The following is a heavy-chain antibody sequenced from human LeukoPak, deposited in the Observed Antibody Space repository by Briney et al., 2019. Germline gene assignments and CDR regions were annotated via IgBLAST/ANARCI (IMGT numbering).Heavy chain of an antibody. CDR1: GFIFGDYA. Sequence: GGSLRHSCTASGFIFGDYAMNWFRQAPGKGLEWVGFIRSKAYGETTDYAASVKGRFTISRDDSKSIAYLQMNSLKTEDTAVYYCSRDPYGDPNWFDPWGQGTLVTVSS. CDR2: IRSKAYGETT. V-gene: IGHV3-49*03. CDR3: SRDPYGDPNWFDP. D-gene: IGHD4-17*01. J-gene: IGHJ5*02.